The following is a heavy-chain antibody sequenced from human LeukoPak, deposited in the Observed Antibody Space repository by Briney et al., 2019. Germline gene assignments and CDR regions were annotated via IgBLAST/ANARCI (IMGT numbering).Heavy chain of an antibody. Sequence: GGSLRLSCTASGFTFGTFGMHWVRQAPGKGLEWVANIKQDGSEKYYVDSVKGRFTISRDNAKNSLYLQMNSLRAEDTAVYYCAREGGIVDRYGMDVWGKGTTVTVSS. V-gene: IGHV3-7*03. CDR2: IKQDGSEK. CDR1: GFTFGTFG. J-gene: IGHJ6*04. CDR3: AREGGIVDRYGMDV. D-gene: IGHD1-26*01.